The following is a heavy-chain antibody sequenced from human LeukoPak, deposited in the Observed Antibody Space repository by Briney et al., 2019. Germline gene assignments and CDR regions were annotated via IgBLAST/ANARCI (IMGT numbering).Heavy chain of an antibody. CDR2: IYYSGNT. V-gene: IGHV4-59*01. D-gene: IGHD3-10*01. CDR1: GGSISSYY. CDR3: ARTSRHYYGSGSNLTPWPADMDV. J-gene: IGHJ6*02. Sequence: SETLSLTCTVSGGSISSYYWTWIRQPPGKGLEWIGYIYYSGNTNYNPSLNSRATISLDTSKNHFSLKVTSVTAADTAVYYCARTSRHYYGSGSNLTPWPADMDVWGQGTTVTVSS.